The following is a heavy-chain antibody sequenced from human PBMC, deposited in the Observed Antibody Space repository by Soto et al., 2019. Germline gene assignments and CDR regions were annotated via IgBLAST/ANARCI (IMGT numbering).Heavy chain of an antibody. CDR1: VGAISSSNYY. CDR3: ARSKAAAGNFDY. Sequence: PSETLSLTCTVSVGAISSSNYYWGWIRQPPGKGLEWIGSIYYSESTYYNPSLKSRVTMSVDTPKNQFSLKLSSVTAADTAVFYCARSKAAAGNFDYWGQGTLVTVSS. D-gene: IGHD6-13*01. V-gene: IGHV4-39*01. J-gene: IGHJ4*02. CDR2: IYYSEST.